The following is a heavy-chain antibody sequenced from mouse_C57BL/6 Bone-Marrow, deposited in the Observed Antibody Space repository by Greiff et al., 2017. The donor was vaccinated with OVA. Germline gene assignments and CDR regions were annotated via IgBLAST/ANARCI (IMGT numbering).Heavy chain of an antibody. CDR3: TRGGPSYAMEY. V-gene: IGHV5-4*01. Sequence: EVQGVESGGGLVKPGGSLKLSCAASGFTFSSYAMSWVRQTPEKRLEWVATISDGGSYTYYPDNVKGRFTMSRDNAKNNLYLQMSHLKSEDTAMYCGTRGGPSYAMEYWYQGTSVTVSA. J-gene: IGHJ4*01. CDR2: ISDGGSYT. CDR1: GFTFSSYA.